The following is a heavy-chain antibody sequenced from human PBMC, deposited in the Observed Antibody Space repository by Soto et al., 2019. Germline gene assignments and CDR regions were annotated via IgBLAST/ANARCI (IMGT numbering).Heavy chain of an antibody. CDR2: INPNSGGT. J-gene: IGHJ3*02. V-gene: IGHV1-2*04. CDR3: ARDSKWFGECCDAFDI. CDR1: GYTFTGYY. D-gene: IGHD3-10*01. Sequence: ASVKVSCKASGYTFTGYYMHWVRQAPGQGLEWMGWINPNSGGTNYAQKFQGWVTMTRDTSISTAYMELSRLRSDDTAVYYCARDSKWFGECCDAFDIWGQGTMVTVSS.